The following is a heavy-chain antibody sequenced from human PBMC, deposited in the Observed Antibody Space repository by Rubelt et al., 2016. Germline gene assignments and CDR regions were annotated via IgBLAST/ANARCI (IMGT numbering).Heavy chain of an antibody. CDR3: ARSQGGSHFPFDY. J-gene: IGHJ4*02. CDR2: IWYDGTNK. V-gene: IGHV3-33*01. D-gene: IGHD1-26*01. Sequence: SRSGMHWVRQAPGKGLEWVAVIWYDGTNKYYGDSVKGRFTISRDDSKNTLDLQMNSLRVEDTAVYYCARSQGGSHFPFDYWGQGTLVTVSS. CDR1: SRSG.